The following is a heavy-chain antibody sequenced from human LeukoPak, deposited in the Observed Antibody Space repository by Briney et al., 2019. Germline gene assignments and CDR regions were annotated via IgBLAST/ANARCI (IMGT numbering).Heavy chain of an antibody. V-gene: IGHV3-64*01. CDR1: GFTFSTYS. Sequence: GSLRLSCSASGFTFSTYSMHWVRQAPGKGLEYVSAITSNGGATYYPNSLEGRFTISRDNSKNTLYLQMGSLRIEDTAVYYSARGDSSSWADPFDFWGQGITVTVSS. CDR3: ARGDSSSWADPFDF. D-gene: IGHD6-13*01. CDR2: ITSNGGAT. J-gene: IGHJ3*01.